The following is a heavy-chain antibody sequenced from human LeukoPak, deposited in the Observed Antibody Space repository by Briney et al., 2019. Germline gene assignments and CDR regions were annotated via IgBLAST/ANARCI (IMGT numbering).Heavy chain of an antibody. Sequence: SETLSLTCTVSGGAISSYYWSWIRQPPGKGLEWIGYINYSGSNNYDPSLKSRVTISVDTSKNQFSLKLSSVTAADTAVYYCARGSGYGGFDYWGQGTLVTVSS. CDR3: ARGSGYGGFDY. CDR1: GGAISSYY. D-gene: IGHD5-12*01. V-gene: IGHV4-59*01. J-gene: IGHJ4*02. CDR2: INYSGSN.